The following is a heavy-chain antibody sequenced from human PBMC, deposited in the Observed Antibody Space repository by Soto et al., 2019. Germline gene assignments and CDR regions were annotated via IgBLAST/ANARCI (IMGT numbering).Heavy chain of an antibody. D-gene: IGHD5-12*01. CDR2: IYYSGGT. J-gene: IGHJ6*03. CDR3: ARKDSGYADYMDV. Sequence: QVQLQESGPGLVKPSQILSLTCTVSGGSISRGGYYWSWIRQHPGKGLEWIGYIYYSGGTYYNPSLKSRVTISVDTSENQFSLRLSSVTAADTAVYYCARKDSGYADYMDVWGKGTTVTVSS. CDR1: GGSISRGGYY. V-gene: IGHV4-31*03.